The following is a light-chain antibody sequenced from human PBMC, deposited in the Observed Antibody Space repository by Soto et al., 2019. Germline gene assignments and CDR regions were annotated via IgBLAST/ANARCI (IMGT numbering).Light chain of an antibody. CDR2: YXS. Sequence: DIHMTQSPSSLSASLGDRVTIAXRASKSISNYLNWYQQEQGXAPKXXXYYXSSLQSGGPSRLSGSGSGTDFTLTISSLQPEYFATYYCQQSYSTPRTFGQGTKVDIK. V-gene: IGKV1-39*01. J-gene: IGKJ1*01. CDR3: QQSYSTPRT. CDR1: KSISNY.